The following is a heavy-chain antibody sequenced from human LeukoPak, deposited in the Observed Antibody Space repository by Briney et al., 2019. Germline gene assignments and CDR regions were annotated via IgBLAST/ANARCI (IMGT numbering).Heavy chain of an antibody. CDR2: IHHSGST. CDR3: ARLPRGFFGEFLNFDL. V-gene: IGHV4-34*01. Sequence: PSETLSLTCTVYGGSLSDSYWSWIRQPPGKGLEWIGDIHHSGSTKYNPSLKSPVTISVDTSKNQFSLKLSSVTAADTAVYYCARLPRGFFGEFLNFDLWGQGTPVTVSS. J-gene: IGHJ4*02. D-gene: IGHD3-10*01. CDR1: GGSLSDSY.